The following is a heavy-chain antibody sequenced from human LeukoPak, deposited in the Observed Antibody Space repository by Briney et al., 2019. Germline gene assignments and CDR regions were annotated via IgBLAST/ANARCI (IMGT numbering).Heavy chain of an antibody. D-gene: IGHD2-15*01. V-gene: IGHV4-31*03. CDR3: AREVAAKGGKGFDY. CDR2: IYYSGST. CDR1: GGSISSGGYY. J-gene: IGHJ4*02. Sequence: SETLSLTCTVSGGSISSGGYYWSWIRQHPGKGLEWIGYIYYSGSTYYNPSLKSRVTISVDTSKNQFSLKLSSVTAADTAVYYCAREVAAKGGKGFDYWGQGTLVTISS.